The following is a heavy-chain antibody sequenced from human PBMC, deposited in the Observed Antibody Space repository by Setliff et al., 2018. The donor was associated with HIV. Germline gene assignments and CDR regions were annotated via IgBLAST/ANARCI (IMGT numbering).Heavy chain of an antibody. CDR2: IKKSSDGGKT. Sequence: GGSLRLSCVASGFTFNNAWMNWVRQAPGKGLEWLGRIKKSSDGGKTDDASPVKGRFTISRDDSKNTLCLQMNSLKIEDTAVYFCATDNGPSYSMDIWGQGTTVTVSS. CDR1: GFTFNNAW. V-gene: IGHV3-15*01. CDR3: ATDNGPSYSMDI. D-gene: IGHD2-21*01. J-gene: IGHJ6*02.